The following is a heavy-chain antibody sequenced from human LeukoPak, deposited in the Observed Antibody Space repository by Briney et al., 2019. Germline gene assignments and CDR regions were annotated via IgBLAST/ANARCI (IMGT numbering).Heavy chain of an antibody. CDR1: GFTFSSYE. J-gene: IGHJ4*02. D-gene: IGHD6-6*01. CDR2: ITSSGSTI. V-gene: IGHV3-48*03. CDR3: AKEDPISSSGLDY. Sequence: PGGSLRLSCAASGFTFSSYEMNWVRQAPGKGLEWVSYITSSGSTIYYADSVKGRFTISRDNSKNTLYLQMNSLRAEDTAVYYCAKEDPISSSGLDYWGQGTLVTVSS.